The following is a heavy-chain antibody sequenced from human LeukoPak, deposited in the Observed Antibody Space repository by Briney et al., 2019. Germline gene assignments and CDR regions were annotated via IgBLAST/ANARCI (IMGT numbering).Heavy chain of an antibody. V-gene: IGHV3-21*01. CDR2: ISSSSSYI. Sequence: GGSLRLSCAASGFTFSSYSMNWVRQAPGKGLEWVSSISSSSSYIYYADSVKGRFTVSRDNAKNSLYLQMNSRRAEDTAVYYCARDGVGADGIDYWGQGTLVTVSS. CDR3: ARDGVGADGIDY. CDR1: GFTFSSYS. D-gene: IGHD1-26*01. J-gene: IGHJ4*02.